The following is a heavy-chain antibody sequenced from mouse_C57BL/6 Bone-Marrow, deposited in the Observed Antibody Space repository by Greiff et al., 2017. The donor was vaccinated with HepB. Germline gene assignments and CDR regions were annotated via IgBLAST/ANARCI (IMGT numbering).Heavy chain of an antibody. CDR1: GFNIKNTY. D-gene: IGHD1-1*01. CDR3: ARMRDYYGSSFYWYFDV. J-gene: IGHJ1*03. V-gene: IGHV14-3*01. CDR2: IDPANGNT. Sequence: VQLQQSVAELVRPGASVKLSCTASGFNIKNTYMHWVKQRPEQGLEWIGRIDPANGNTKNAPKFQGKATITADTSSNTAYLQLSSLTSVDTAIYYCARMRDYYGSSFYWYFDVWGTGTTVTVSS.